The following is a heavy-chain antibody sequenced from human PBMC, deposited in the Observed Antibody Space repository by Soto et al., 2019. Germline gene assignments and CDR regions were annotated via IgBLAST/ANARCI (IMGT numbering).Heavy chain of an antibody. V-gene: IGHV1-69*02. CDR1: GDTVSRYT. CDR2: IVAVLGIP. Sequence: QVQLVQSGAEVKKPGSSVKVSCKASGDTVSRYTITWMRQAPGQGLEWMGRIVAVLGIPNYAQKYQGRPTITADTSTNTSHMELSSLRSEDTAIYYWARAMTTLIICPSLWGQGTLVTVSS. J-gene: IGHJ4*02. CDR3: ARAMTTLIICPSL. D-gene: IGHD4-17*01.